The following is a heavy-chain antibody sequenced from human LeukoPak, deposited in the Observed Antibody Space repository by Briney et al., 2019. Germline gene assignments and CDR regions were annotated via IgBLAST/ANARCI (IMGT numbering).Heavy chain of an antibody. Sequence: GSLRLSCAASGFTFSSYGMHWVRQAPGKGLEWVAFIRYDGSNKYYADSVKGRFTISRDNSKNTLYLQMNSLRAEDTAVYYCAKGWDIVVVPAAIDYWGQGTLVTVSS. D-gene: IGHD2-2*02. CDR2: IRYDGSNK. CDR1: GFTFSSYG. CDR3: AKGWDIVVVPAAIDY. V-gene: IGHV3-30*02. J-gene: IGHJ4*02.